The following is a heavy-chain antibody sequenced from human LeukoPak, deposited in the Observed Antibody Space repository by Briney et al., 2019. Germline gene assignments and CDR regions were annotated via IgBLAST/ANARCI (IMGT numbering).Heavy chain of an antibody. V-gene: IGHV4-61*02. Sequence: PSETLSLTCTVSGGSISSGSYYWTWIRQPAGKGLEWIGRIYTSGSTNYNPSLKSRVTISLDTSKNQFSLNLTSVTATDTAVYYCARVGGVGYYYYMDVWSKGTTVTVSS. CDR1: GGSISSGSYY. CDR3: ARVGGVGYYYYMDV. CDR2: IYTSGST. J-gene: IGHJ6*03. D-gene: IGHD2-8*01.